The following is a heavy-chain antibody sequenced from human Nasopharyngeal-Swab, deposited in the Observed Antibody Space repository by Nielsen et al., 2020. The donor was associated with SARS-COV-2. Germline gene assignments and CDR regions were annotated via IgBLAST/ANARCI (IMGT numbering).Heavy chain of an antibody. V-gene: IGHV1-8*01. D-gene: IGHD4-23*01. CDR3: ARAVVLGKFDY. CDR1: GYTFTIYD. Sequence: ASVKVSCKASGYTFTIYDINWVRQATGQGLEWMGWMNPNSGNTGYAQKFQGRVTMTRNTSISTAYMELSCLRSEDTAVYYCARAVVLGKFDYWGQGTLVTVSS. CDR2: MNPNSGNT. J-gene: IGHJ4*02.